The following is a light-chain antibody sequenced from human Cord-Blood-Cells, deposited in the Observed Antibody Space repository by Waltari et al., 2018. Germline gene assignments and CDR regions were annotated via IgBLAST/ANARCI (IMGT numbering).Light chain of an antibody. CDR3: QQRSNWPPT. J-gene: IGKJ1*01. V-gene: IGKV3-11*01. CDR2: DAS. Sequence: EIVLTQSTATLSLSPGERANLSCRASRSVSSYLAWYQQKPVQAPRLLIYDASNRATGIPARFSGSGSGTDFTLTISSLEPEDFAVYYCQQRSNWPPTFGQGTKVEIK. CDR1: RSVSSY.